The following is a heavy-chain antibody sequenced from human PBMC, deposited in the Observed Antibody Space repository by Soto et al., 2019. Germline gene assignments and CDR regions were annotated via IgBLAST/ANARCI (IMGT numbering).Heavy chain of an antibody. CDR3: AKRYSSGWYYFDY. CDR1: GFTFSTYG. Sequence: GALRLSCAASGFTFSTYGMHWVRQAPGKGLEWVAVISYDGSNKYYADSVKGRFTVSRDNPKNTLYLQMNSLRAEDTAVYYCAKRYSSGWYYFDYWGQGTLVTVSS. J-gene: IGHJ4*02. CDR2: ISYDGSNK. D-gene: IGHD6-19*01. V-gene: IGHV3-30*18.